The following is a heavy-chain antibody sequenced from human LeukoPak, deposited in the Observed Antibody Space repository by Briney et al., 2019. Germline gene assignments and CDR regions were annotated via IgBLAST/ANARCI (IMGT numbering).Heavy chain of an antibody. J-gene: IGHJ4*02. CDR2: ISYDGSNK. CDR1: GFTFSSYG. Sequence: GGSLRLSCAASGFTFSSYGMHWVRQAPGKGLEWVAVISYDGSNKYYADSVKGRFTISRDNSKNTLYLQMNSLRAEDTAVYYCAKDSFDYWGQGTLVTVSS. CDR3: AKDSFDY. V-gene: IGHV3-30*18.